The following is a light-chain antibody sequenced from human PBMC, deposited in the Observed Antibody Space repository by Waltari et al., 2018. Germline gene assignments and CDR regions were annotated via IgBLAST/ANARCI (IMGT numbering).Light chain of an antibody. CDR1: QSISTW. CDR2: KAS. V-gene: IGKV1-5*03. J-gene: IGKJ1*01. Sequence: DIQMTQSPSTLSASVVDRVTITCRASQSISTWLAWYQQKPGKAPKLLIYKASDLESGVPSRFGGSGSGTEFTLTISSLQPDDFATYHCQQYYSSPWTFGRGTKVEI. CDR3: QQYYSSPWT.